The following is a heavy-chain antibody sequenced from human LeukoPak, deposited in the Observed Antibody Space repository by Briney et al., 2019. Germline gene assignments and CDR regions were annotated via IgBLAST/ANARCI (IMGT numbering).Heavy chain of an antibody. CDR3: ARLNTDWRADY. D-gene: IGHD3-9*01. V-gene: IGHV3-48*03. J-gene: IGHJ4*02. Sequence: PGGSLRLSCGASGFTFTDYSMTWVRQAPGKGLEWVSYITSRGRPITYADSVKGRFTISRDNAKNSLYLQMNSLRAEDTAVYYCARLNTDWRADYWGQGTLVTVSS. CDR1: GFTFTDYS. CDR2: ITSRGRPI.